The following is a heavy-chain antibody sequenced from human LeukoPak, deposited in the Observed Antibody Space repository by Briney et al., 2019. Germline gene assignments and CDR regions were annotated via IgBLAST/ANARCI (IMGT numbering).Heavy chain of an antibody. V-gene: IGHV3-23*01. CDR1: GFTFSSYA. CDR2: ISGSGGST. D-gene: IGHD4-23*01. J-gene: IGHJ4*02. Sequence: PGGSLRLSCAASGFTFSSYAMSWVRQAPGKGLEWVSAISGSGGSTYYADSVKGRFTISRDNSKNTLYLQMDSLRAEDTAVYYCAKDGVRVVTLGFDYWGQGTLVTVSS. CDR3: AKDGVRVVTLGFDY.